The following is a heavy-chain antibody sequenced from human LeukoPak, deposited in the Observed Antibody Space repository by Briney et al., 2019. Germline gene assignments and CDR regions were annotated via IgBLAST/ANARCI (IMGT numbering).Heavy chain of an antibody. V-gene: IGHV3-23*01. CDR2: ISGSGDAT. Sequence: GGSLRLSCAASKFTFVNYAMSWVRQAPGKGLEWVSTISGSGDATYYADSVRGRFTISRDNSKSTLYLQMNSLRAEDTALYYCARAYYYDSGSYYGHFDYWGRGTLVTVSS. D-gene: IGHD3-10*01. J-gene: IGHJ4*02. CDR1: KFTFVNYA. CDR3: ARAYYYDSGSYYGHFDY.